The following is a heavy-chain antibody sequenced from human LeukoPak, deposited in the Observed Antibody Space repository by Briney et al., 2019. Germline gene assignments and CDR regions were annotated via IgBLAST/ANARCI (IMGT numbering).Heavy chain of an antibody. CDR3: ARVGYYDSSGYRPFDY. CDR2: IIPIFGTA. J-gene: IGHJ4*02. Sequence: SVKVSCKASGGTFSRYAISWVRQAPGQGLEWMGGIIPIFGTANYAQKFQGRVTITADESTSTAYMELSSLRSEDTAVYYCARVGYYDSSGYRPFDYWGQGTLVTVSS. CDR1: GGTFSRYA. D-gene: IGHD3-22*01. V-gene: IGHV1-69*13.